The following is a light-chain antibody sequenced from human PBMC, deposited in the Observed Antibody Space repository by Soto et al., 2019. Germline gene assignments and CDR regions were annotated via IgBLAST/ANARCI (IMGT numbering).Light chain of an antibody. CDR1: DSINNR. CDR2: DVF. J-gene: IGKJ4*01. V-gene: IGKV3-11*01. CDR3: HQRDYWLT. Sequence: VLTQSPATLSLSPGERGTLSCRASDSINNRLAWYQQKPGQAPRLLIYDVFNRATGTPARFSGSGSGTDFTLTISSLEPEDSAVYDCHQRDYWLTFGGGTKWEI.